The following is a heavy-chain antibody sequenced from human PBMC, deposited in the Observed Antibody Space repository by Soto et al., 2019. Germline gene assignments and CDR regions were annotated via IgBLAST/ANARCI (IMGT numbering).Heavy chain of an antibody. J-gene: IGHJ4*02. V-gene: IGHV3-30-3*01. Sequence: QVQLVESGGGVVQPGRSLRLSCAASGFTFSSYAMRWVRQAPGKGLEWVAVISYDGSNKYYADSVKGRFTISRDNSKNTLYLQMNSLRAEDTAVYYCARDGGIAAAGMDYWGQGTLVTVSS. CDR1: GFTFSSYA. CDR3: ARDGGIAAAGMDY. CDR2: ISYDGSNK. D-gene: IGHD6-13*01.